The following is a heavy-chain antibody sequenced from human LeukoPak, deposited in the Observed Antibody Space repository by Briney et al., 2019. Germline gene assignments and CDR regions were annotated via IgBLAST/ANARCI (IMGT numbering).Heavy chain of an antibody. J-gene: IGHJ6*03. V-gene: IGHV3-30*02. Sequence: PGGSLRLSCAASGFTFSSYGMHWVRQAPGKGLEWVAFIRYDGSNKYYADSVKGRFTISRDNSKNTLYLQMNSLRAEDTAVYYCARALYQLGRKYYYYYYMDVWGKGTTVTVSS. D-gene: IGHD2-2*01. CDR2: IRYDGSNK. CDR3: ARALYQLGRKYYYYYYMDV. CDR1: GFTFSSYG.